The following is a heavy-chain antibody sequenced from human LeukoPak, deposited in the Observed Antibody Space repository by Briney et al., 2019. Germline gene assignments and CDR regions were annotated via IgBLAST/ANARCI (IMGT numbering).Heavy chain of an antibody. CDR2: INHSGST. Sequence: SETLSLTCAVYGGSFSGYYWSWIRQPPGKGLEWIGEINHSGSTNYNPSLKSRVTISVDTSKNQFSLKLSSVTAADTAVYYCARGRMGYYGSGSPKYYFDYWGQGTLVTVSP. J-gene: IGHJ4*02. V-gene: IGHV4-34*01. D-gene: IGHD3-10*01. CDR3: ARGRMGYYGSGSPKYYFDY. CDR1: GGSFSGYY.